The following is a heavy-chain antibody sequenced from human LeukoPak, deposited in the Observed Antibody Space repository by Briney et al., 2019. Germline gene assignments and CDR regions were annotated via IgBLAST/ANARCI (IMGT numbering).Heavy chain of an antibody. J-gene: IGHJ4*02. CDR2: INPNSGGT. V-gene: IGHV1-2*02. Sequence: ASVKVSCKASGYTFTPYSINWVRQAPGQGLEWMGWINPNSGGTNYAQKFQGRVTMTRDTSISTAYMELSRLRSDDTAVYYCASFGVYDRGDIDYWGQGTLVTVSS. CDR3: ASFGVYDRGDIDY. CDR1: GYTFTPYS. D-gene: IGHD3-22*01.